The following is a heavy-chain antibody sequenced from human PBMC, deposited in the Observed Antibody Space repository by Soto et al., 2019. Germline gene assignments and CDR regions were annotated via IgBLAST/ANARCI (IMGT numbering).Heavy chain of an antibody. D-gene: IGHD7-27*01. CDR1: GFTFDDYT. CDR3: AKGPGELGSFDY. CDR2: ISWDGGST. V-gene: IGHV3-43*01. J-gene: IGHJ4*02. Sequence: GGSLRLSCAASGFTFDDYTMHWVRQAPGKGLGWVSLISWDGGSTYYADSVKGRFTISRDNSKNSLYRQMNSLRTEDTALYYCAKGPGELGSFDYWGQGTLVTVSS.